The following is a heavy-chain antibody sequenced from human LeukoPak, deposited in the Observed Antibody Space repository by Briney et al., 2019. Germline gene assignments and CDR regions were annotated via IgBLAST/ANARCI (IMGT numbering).Heavy chain of an antibody. CDR1: EFTFSRYW. J-gene: IGHJ6*02. Sequence: PGGSLRLSCAASEFTFSRYWMSWVRQAPGKGLEWVANIKQDGSTKYYLDSVKGRLTVSRDNAKNSVFLQMSNLRAEDTAVYFCARGGGLDVWGQGATVTVSS. D-gene: IGHD3-16*01. CDR3: ARGGGLDV. CDR2: IKQDGSTK. V-gene: IGHV3-7*03.